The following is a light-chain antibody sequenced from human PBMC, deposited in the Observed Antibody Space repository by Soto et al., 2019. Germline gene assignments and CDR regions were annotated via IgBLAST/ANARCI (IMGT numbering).Light chain of an antibody. J-gene: IGLJ1*01. CDR1: SSDVGYYNF. V-gene: IGLV2-8*01. CDR3: ISYAGSNNFV. Sequence: QSVLAQPPSASGSPGKSVTISCTGTSSDVGYYNFVSWYQQHPGKAPKLMIYEVSKRPSGVPDRFSGSKSGNTASLTVSGLQAEDEADYYCISYAGSNNFVFGTGTKVTVL. CDR2: EVS.